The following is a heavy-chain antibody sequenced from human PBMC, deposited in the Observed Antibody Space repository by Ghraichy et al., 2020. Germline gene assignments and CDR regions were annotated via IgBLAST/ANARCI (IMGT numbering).Heavy chain of an antibody. CDR2: IKKDGSDT. CDR3: ARELGVLWYFDL. V-gene: IGHV3-7*04. D-gene: IGHD2-8*01. Sequence: GGSLRLSCAASGFTFSNYWMTWVRQAPGKGLEWVANIKKDGSDTRYVDSVKGRFTISRDNAENSLYLQMNSLRAEDTAVYYCARELGVLWYFDLWGRGTLVTVSS. J-gene: IGHJ2*01. CDR1: GFTFSNYW.